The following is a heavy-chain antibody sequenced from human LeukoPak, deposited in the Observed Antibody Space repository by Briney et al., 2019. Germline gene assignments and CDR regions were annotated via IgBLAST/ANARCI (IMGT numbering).Heavy chain of an antibody. D-gene: IGHD3-10*01. V-gene: IGHV3-74*01. CDR2: IKSDGSST. CDR3: ARDPHGSGSYDSPHDAFDI. J-gene: IGHJ3*02. CDR1: GFIFSSYW. Sequence: GGSLRLSCAASGFIFSSYWMHWVRQAPGKGLVWVSRIKSDGSSTSYADSVTGRVTISRDNAKNTLYLQLNSLRAEDTAVYYCARDPHGSGSYDSPHDAFDIWGQGTMVIVSS.